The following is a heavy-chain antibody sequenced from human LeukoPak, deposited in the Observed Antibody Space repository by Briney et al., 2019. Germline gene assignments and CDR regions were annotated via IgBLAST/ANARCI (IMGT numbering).Heavy chain of an antibody. CDR2: INPNSGGT. Sequence: GASVKVSRKASGYTFTGYYMHCVRQAPGQGLEWMGWINPNSGGTNYAQKFQGWVTMTRDTSISTAYMELSRLRSDDTAVYYCARDAGYCSSTSCYEGRDFDYWGQGTLVTVSS. CDR1: GYTFTGYY. V-gene: IGHV1-2*04. CDR3: ARDAGYCSSTSCYEGRDFDY. D-gene: IGHD2-2*01. J-gene: IGHJ4*02.